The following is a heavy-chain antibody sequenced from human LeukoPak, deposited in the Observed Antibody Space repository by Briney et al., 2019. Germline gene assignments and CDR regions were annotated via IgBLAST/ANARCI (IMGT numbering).Heavy chain of an antibody. J-gene: IGHJ4*02. CDR2: VSPPGGGT. CDR3: ARDLAWGAFDY. Sequence: GGSLRLSCAASGFTFTNYGMSWVRQAPGKGLKWLSGVSPPGGGTYYADSVKGRFTISRDDSKNTLSLQMNSLRVEDTAVYYCARDLAWGAFDYWGQGTLVTVSS. CDR1: GFTFTNYG. D-gene: IGHD3-16*01. V-gene: IGHV3-23*01.